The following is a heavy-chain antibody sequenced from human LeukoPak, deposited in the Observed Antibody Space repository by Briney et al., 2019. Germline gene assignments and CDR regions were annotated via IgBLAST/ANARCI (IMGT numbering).Heavy chain of an antibody. V-gene: IGHV3-7*01. D-gene: IGHD3-3*01. J-gene: IGHJ2*01. CDR1: GFTFSSYG. CDR3: ARDKSDYDFWSGSQYWYFDI. Sequence: GGSLRLSCAASGFTFSSYGMHWVRQAPGKGLEWVANIKQDGSEEYYVDSVKGRFTISRDNAKNSLYLEMNSLRGEDTAVYYCARDKSDYDFWSGSQYWYFDIWGRGTLVTVSS. CDR2: IKQDGSEE.